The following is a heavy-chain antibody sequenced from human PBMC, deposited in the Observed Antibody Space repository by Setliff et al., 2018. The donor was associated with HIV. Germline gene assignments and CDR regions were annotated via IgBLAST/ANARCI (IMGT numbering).Heavy chain of an antibody. CDR2: ILYDGSNK. J-gene: IGHJ4*02. CDR3: ARDTGQLVYYFDS. Sequence: GGSLRLSCEASGFSLSSYTMNWVRQAPGKGLEWVAVILYDGSNKYYADSVKGRFTISRDNLKKRVYLQMSSLRAEDTAVYFCARDTGQLVYYFDSWGQGTLVTVSS. D-gene: IGHD6-6*01. V-gene: IGHV3-30*04. CDR1: GFSLSSYT.